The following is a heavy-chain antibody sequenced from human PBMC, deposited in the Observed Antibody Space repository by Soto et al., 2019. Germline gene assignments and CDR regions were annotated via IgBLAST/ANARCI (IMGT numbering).Heavy chain of an antibody. D-gene: IGHD2-15*01. CDR2: VKSKTDGGTT. Sequence: EVQLVESGGGLVKPGGSLRLSCVASGFTFTNAWMNWVRQAPGQGLEWVGRVKSKTDGGTTDYAAPVKGRFTISRDDSRNTVNLQLNSLKAEDTAVYYCTTERLSGGYCGSSTNCSGYWGQGTLVTVSS. CDR1: GFTFTNAW. V-gene: IGHV3-15*07. J-gene: IGHJ4*02. CDR3: TTERLSGGYCGSSTNCSGY.